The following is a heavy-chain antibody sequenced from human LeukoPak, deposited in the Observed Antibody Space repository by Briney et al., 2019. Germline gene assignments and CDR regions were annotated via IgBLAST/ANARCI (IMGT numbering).Heavy chain of an antibody. CDR1: GGSFSGYY. CDR3: ARGESGCSGGSCYSGYYGMDV. V-gene: IGHV4-34*01. Sequence: SETLSLTCAVYGGSFSGYYWSWIRQPPGKGLEWIGEINHSGSTNYNPSLKSRVTISVDTSKNQFSLKLRSVTAADRAVYYCARGESGCSGGSCYSGYYGMDVWGQGTTVTVSS. CDR2: INHSGST. J-gene: IGHJ6*02. D-gene: IGHD2-15*01.